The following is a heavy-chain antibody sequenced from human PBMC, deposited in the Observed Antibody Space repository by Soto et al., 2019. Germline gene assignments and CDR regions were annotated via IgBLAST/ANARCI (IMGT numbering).Heavy chain of an antibody. CDR3: ARVVGYFDWLPAPHFDY. V-gene: IGHV3-48*01. CDR1: GFTFSSYS. CDR2: ISSSSSTI. J-gene: IGHJ4*02. Sequence: GGSLRLSCAASGFTFSSYSMNWVRQAPGKGLEWVSYISSSSSTIYYADSVKGRFTISRDNAKNSLYLQMNSLRGEDTAVYYCARVVGYFDWLPAPHFDYWGQGTLVTVSS. D-gene: IGHD3-9*01.